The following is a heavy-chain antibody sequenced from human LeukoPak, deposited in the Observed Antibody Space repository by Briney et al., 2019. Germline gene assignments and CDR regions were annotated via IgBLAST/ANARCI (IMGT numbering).Heavy chain of an antibody. CDR1: GFTLSSYE. D-gene: IGHD3-22*01. J-gene: IGHJ5*02. CDR2: ISSSGSTI. Sequence: GGSLRLSCAASGFTLSSYEMNWVRQAPGKGLEWVSYISSSGSTIYYADSVKGRFTISRDNAKNSLYLQMNSLRAEDTAVYYCARDSSGYYGDNWFDPWGQGTLVTVSS. V-gene: IGHV3-48*03. CDR3: ARDSSGYYGDNWFDP.